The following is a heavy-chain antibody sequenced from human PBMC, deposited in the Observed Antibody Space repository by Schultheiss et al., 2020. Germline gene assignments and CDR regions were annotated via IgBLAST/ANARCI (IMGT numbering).Heavy chain of an antibody. V-gene: IGHV4-61*01. J-gene: IGHJ6*02. CDR1: GGSVSSGSYY. CDR2: IYYSGST. Sequence: SETLSLTCTVSGGSVSSGSYYWSWIRQPPGKGLEWIGYIYYSGSTNYNPSLKSRVTISVDTSKNQFSLKLSSVTAADTAVYYCARDGEAYYYGSGSYYNSYYYSGMDVWGQGTTVTVSS. D-gene: IGHD3-10*01. CDR3: ARDGEAYYYGSGSYYNSYYYSGMDV.